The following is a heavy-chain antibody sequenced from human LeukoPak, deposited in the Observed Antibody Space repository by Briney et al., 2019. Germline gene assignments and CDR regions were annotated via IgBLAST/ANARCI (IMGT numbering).Heavy chain of an antibody. V-gene: IGHV3-48*03. Sequence: GGSLRLSCAASGFTFSSYGMNWVRQAPGKGLEWVSYISSSGSTIYYADSVKGRFTISRDNAKNSLYLQMNSLRAEDTAVYYCAREDTAMEFDYWGQGTLVTVSS. CDR1: GFTFSSYG. D-gene: IGHD5-18*01. CDR3: AREDTAMEFDY. CDR2: ISSSGSTI. J-gene: IGHJ4*02.